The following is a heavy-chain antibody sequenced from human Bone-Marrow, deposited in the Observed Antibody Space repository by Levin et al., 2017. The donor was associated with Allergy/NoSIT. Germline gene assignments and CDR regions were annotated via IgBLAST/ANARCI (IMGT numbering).Heavy chain of an antibody. CDR2: IYSGGST. CDR3: ARGWFGELLSH. J-gene: IGHJ4*02. D-gene: IGHD3-10*01. CDR1: GFTVSSNY. V-gene: IGHV3-53*01. Sequence: PGGSLRLSCAASGFTVSSNYMSWVRQAPGKGPEWVSVIYSGGSTYYADSVKGRFTISRHNSKNTLYLQMNSLRAEDTAVYYCARGWFGELLSHWGQGTLVTVSS.